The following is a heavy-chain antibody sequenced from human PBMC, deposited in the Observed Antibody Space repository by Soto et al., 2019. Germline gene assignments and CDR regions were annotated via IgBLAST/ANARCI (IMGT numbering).Heavy chain of an antibody. Sequence: VGSLRLSCSASGFTFSSYAMHWVRQAPGKGLEYVSAISSNGGSTYYADSVKGRFTISRDNSKNTLYLQMSSLRAEDTAVYYCVKQFSGYDPRYYYGMDVWGQGTTVTVSS. CDR2: ISSNGGST. J-gene: IGHJ6*02. CDR3: VKQFSGYDPRYYYGMDV. V-gene: IGHV3-64D*08. D-gene: IGHD5-12*01. CDR1: GFTFSSYA.